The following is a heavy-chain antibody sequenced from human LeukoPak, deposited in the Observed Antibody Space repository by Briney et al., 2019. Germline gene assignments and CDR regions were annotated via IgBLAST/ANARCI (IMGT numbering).Heavy chain of an antibody. V-gene: IGHV1-69*04. J-gene: IGHJ4*02. D-gene: IGHD3-22*01. Sequence: SVKVSCKASGGTFSSYAISWVRQAPGQGLGWMGRIIPIFGIANYAQKFQGRVTITADKSTSTAYMELSSLRSEDTSVYYCARDNRYDSSGYYYYFDYWGQGTLVTVSS. CDR1: GGTFSSYA. CDR3: ARDNRYDSSGYYYYFDY. CDR2: IIPIFGIA.